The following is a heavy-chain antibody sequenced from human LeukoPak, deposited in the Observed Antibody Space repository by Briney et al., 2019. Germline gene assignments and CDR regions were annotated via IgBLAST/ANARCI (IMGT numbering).Heavy chain of an antibody. CDR2: ISGSGGST. V-gene: IGHV3-23*01. Sequence: PGGSLRLSCAASGFTFSGYAMSWVRQAPGKGLEWVSAISGSGGSTYYADSVKGRFTISRDNSKNTLYLQMNSLRAEDTAVYYCAKSRLGYDILTGYYGYYFDYWGQGTLVTVSS. CDR3: AKSRLGYDILTGYYGYYFDY. CDR1: GFTFSGYA. D-gene: IGHD3-9*01. J-gene: IGHJ4*02.